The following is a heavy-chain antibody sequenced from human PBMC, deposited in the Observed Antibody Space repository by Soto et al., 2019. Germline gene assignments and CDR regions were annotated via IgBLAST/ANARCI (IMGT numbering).Heavy chain of an antibody. CDR3: SRSLDS. CDR2: INPDGSEK. J-gene: IGHJ4*02. CDR1: GFTFSSSW. Sequence: GGSLRLSCAASGFTFSSSWMDWVRQAPGKGLEWVANINPDGSEKHYVGSVEGRFTISRDNAKNSLYLQMSSLTAKDSALYYCSRSLDSRGKGTRVTVSS. V-gene: IGHV3-7*01.